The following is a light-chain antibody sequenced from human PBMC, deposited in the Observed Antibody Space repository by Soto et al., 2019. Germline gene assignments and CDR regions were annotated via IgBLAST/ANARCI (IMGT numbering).Light chain of an antibody. CDR2: EGS. V-gene: IGLV2-23*01. CDR3: CSYAGSSTLV. Sequence: QSVLTQPASVSGSPGQSITISCTGTSSDVGSYNLVSWYQQHPGQAPQLMIYEGSKRPSGVSNRFSGSKSGNTASLTISGLQAEDEADYYCCSYAGSSTLVFGGGTKLTVL. J-gene: IGLJ2*01. CDR1: SSDVGSYNL.